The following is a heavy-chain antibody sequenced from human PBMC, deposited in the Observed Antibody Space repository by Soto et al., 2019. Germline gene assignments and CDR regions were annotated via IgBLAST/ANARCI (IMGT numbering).Heavy chain of an antibody. D-gene: IGHD1-1*01. V-gene: IGHV3-9*01. CDR1: GFTFDDYA. Sequence: DVQLVESGGGLVQPGRSLRLSCAASGFTFDDYAMHWVRQAPGKGLEWVSGISWNSGSIGYADSVKGRFTISRDNAKNSLYLQMNSLRAEDTALYYCAKENGTASVDAFDIWGQGTMVTVSS. CDR3: AKENGTASVDAFDI. CDR2: ISWNSGSI. J-gene: IGHJ3*02.